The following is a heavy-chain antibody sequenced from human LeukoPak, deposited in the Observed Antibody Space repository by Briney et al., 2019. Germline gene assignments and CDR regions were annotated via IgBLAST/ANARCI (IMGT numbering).Heavy chain of an antibody. Sequence: GASVKVSCKASGYTFTSYDINWVRQATGQGLEWMGWMNPNSGNTGYAQKFQGRVTITRNTSISTAYMELSSLRSEDTAVYYCATLAYCGGDCYDAFDIWGQGTMVTVSS. V-gene: IGHV1-8*03. J-gene: IGHJ3*02. CDR1: GYTFTSYD. D-gene: IGHD2-21*01. CDR2: MNPNSGNT. CDR3: ATLAYCGGDCYDAFDI.